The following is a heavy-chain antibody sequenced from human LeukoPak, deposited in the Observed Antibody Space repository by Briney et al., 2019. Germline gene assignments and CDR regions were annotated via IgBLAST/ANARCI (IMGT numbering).Heavy chain of an antibody. Sequence: SETLSLTCTVSGGSISSSSYYWGWIRQPPGKGLEWIGSIYYSGSTYYNPSLKSRVTISVDTSKNQSSLKLSSVTAADTAVYYCARDNARYGSGSGGDYWGQGTLVTVSS. V-gene: IGHV4-39*07. CDR2: IYYSGST. CDR3: ARDNARYGSGSGGDY. CDR1: GGSISSSSYY. J-gene: IGHJ4*02. D-gene: IGHD3-10*01.